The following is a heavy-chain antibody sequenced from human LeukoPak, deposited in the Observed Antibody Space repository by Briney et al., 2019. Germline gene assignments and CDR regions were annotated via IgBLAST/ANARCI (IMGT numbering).Heavy chain of an antibody. J-gene: IGHJ4*02. Sequence: PSETLSLTCAVYGGSFSGYYWSWIRQPPGKGLEWIGEINHRGSTNYNPSLKSRVTISVDTSKNQFSLKLSSVTAADTAVYYCARGATLEWLLSDFDYWGQGTLVTVSS. V-gene: IGHV4-34*01. CDR2: INHRGST. CDR1: GGSFSGYY. CDR3: ARGATLEWLLSDFDY. D-gene: IGHD3-3*01.